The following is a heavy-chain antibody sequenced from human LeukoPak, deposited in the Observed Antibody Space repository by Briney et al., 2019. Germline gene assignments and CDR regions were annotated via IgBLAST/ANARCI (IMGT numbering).Heavy chain of an antibody. CDR2: INSDGSSR. CDR1: GFTFSSYW. J-gene: IGHJ5*02. D-gene: IGHD6-19*01. V-gene: IGHV3-74*01. CDR3: ARGLAVAGSSWFDP. Sequence: GGSLRLSCAASGFTFSSYWMHWVRQVPGKGLVWVSRINSDGSSRSYVDSVMGRFTISRDNAKNTLYLLLDSLRAEDTAVYYCARGLAVAGSSWFDPWGQGTLVSVSS.